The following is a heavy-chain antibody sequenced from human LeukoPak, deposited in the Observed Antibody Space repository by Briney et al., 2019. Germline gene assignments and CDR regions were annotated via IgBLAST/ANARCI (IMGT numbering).Heavy chain of an antibody. J-gene: IGHJ4*02. V-gene: IGHV3-21*01. Sequence: GGSLRLSCAASGFTVSSNYMNWVRQAPGKGLEWVSSISSSSSYIYYADSVKGRFTISRDNAKNSLYLQMNSLRVEDTAVYYCARDVMFRFGYWGQGTLVTVSS. CDR1: GFTVSSNY. CDR2: ISSSSSYI. D-gene: IGHD3-10*01. CDR3: ARDVMFRFGY.